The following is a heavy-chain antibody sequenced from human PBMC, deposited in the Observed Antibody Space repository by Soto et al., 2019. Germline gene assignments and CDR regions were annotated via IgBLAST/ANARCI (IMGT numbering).Heavy chain of an antibody. CDR1: GGSISSGGYY. D-gene: IGHD3-10*01. CDR2: IYYSGST. Sequence: NPSETLSLTCTVSGGSISSGGYYWSWIRQHPGKGLEWIGYIYYSGSTYYNPSLKSRVTISVDTSKNQFSLKLSSVTAADTAVYYCARGVWFGELLYSSPWFDPWGQGTLVTVSS. J-gene: IGHJ5*02. V-gene: IGHV4-31*03. CDR3: ARGVWFGELLYSSPWFDP.